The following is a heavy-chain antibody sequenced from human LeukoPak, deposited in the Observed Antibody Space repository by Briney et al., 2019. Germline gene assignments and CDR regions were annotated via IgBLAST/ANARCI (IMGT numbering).Heavy chain of an antibody. CDR1: GFTFDDYA. CDR3: ARDRNFRGYFDY. CDR2: VSYDGSNK. D-gene: IGHD1-14*01. V-gene: IGHV3-30-3*01. J-gene: IGHJ4*02. Sequence: PGRSLRLSCAASGFTFDDYAMHWVRHAPGKGLEGVAVVSYDGSNKYYADSVKGRFTISRDNSKNTLYLQMNSLRAEDTAVYYCARDRNFRGYFDYWGQGTLVTVSS.